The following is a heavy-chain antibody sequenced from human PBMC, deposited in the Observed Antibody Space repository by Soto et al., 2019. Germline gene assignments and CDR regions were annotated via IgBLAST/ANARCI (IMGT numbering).Heavy chain of an antibody. V-gene: IGHV1-18*01. D-gene: IGHD2-2*01. Sequence: QVQLVQSGAEVKKPGASVKVSCKASGYTFTSYGISWVRQAPGQGLEWMGWISAYNGNTNYAQKPQGRVTMTTDTSTSTAYMELRSLRSDDTAVYYCAREGYCISTSCRHYDYYGMDVWGQGTTVTVSS. CDR1: GYTFTSYG. CDR3: AREGYCISTSCRHYDYYGMDV. CDR2: ISAYNGNT. J-gene: IGHJ6*02.